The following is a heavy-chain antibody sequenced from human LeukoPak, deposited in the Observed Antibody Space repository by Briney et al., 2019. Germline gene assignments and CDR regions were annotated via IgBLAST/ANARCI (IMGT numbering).Heavy chain of an antibody. V-gene: IGHV3-30*04. CDR3: RSGTDTFDY. Sequence: PGGSLRLSCAASGFTFSSSAMHWVRQAPGKGLEWVAIISYDGSTKYYAGSVKGRFMISRDNSKSTLYLQINSLRAEDTAVYYCRSGTDTFDYWGQGTLVTVSS. CDR2: ISYDGSTK. CDR1: GFTFSSSA. D-gene: IGHD3-10*01. J-gene: IGHJ4*02.